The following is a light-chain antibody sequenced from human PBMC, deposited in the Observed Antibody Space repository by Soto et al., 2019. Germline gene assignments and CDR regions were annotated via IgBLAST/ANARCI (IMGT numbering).Light chain of an antibody. V-gene: IGLV2-8*01. J-gene: IGLJ2*01. CDR2: EVN. Sequence: QSALTQPRSASGSPGQSVTISCTGTSSDVGGYDYVSWYQQHPGKVPKLMIYEVNKRPSGVPDRFSGSKSGNTASLTVSGLQTEDEADYYCSSYAVSDSLVFGGGTKVTVL. CDR3: SSYAVSDSLV. CDR1: SSDVGGYDY.